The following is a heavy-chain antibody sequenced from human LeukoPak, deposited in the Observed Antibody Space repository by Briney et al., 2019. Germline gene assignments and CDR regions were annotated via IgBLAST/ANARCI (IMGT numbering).Heavy chain of an antibody. V-gene: IGHV3-7*01. CDR1: GFIFSGYW. J-gene: IGHJ4*02. CDR3: ASPGSVGDTGMPDY. CDR2: IKQEGSEK. D-gene: IGHD5-18*01. Sequence: GGSLTLSCAASGFIFSGYWMTWVRQAPGKGLEWVANIKQEGSEKYYVDSVKGRFPISRDNAKNSLYLQMNSLRAEDTAVDYCASPGSVGDTGMPDYWGQGTLVTVSS.